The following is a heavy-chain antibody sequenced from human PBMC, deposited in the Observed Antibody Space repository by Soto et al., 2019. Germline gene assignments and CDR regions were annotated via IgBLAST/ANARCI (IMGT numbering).Heavy chain of an antibody. D-gene: IGHD3-22*01. CDR1: GCTFSSYW. CDR2: INSDGSST. Sequence: EVQLVESGGGLVQPGGSLRLSCAASGCTFSSYWMHWVRQAPGKGLVWVSRINSDGSSTSYADSVKGRFTISRDNAKNTLYLQMNSLRAEDTAVYYCARDVTYYYDSRRVYNWFDPWGQGTLVTVSS. J-gene: IGHJ5*02. V-gene: IGHV3-74*01. CDR3: ARDVTYYYDSRRVYNWFDP.